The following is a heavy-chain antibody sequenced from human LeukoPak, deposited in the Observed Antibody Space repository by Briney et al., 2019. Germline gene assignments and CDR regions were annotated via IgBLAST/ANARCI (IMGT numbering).Heavy chain of an antibody. CDR2: ISSSSSYI. CDR3: AREGIAAAGKDY. Sequence: GGSLRLSCAASGFTFSSYSMNWVRQAPGKGLEWVSSISSSSSYIYYADSVKGRFTISRDNAKNSLYLQMNSLRAEDTAVYYCAREGIAAAGKDYWGQGTLVTVSS. CDR1: GFTFSSYS. J-gene: IGHJ4*02. D-gene: IGHD6-13*01. V-gene: IGHV3-21*01.